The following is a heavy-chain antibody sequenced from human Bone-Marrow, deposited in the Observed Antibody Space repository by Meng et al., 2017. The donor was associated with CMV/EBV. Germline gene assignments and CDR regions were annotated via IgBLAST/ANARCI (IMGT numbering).Heavy chain of an antibody. D-gene: IGHD1-26*01. CDR1: GDSGSSNSAA. Sequence: MSGDSGSSNSAAWNWIRQSPARGVEWLGRTYYRSKWYNDYAVSVKSRITINPDTSKDQFSLQLNSVTPEDTAVYYCLRGGGSYYHFDFWGQGTLVTVSS. CDR3: LRGGGSYYHFDF. V-gene: IGHV6-1*01. J-gene: IGHJ4*02. CDR2: TYYRSKWYN.